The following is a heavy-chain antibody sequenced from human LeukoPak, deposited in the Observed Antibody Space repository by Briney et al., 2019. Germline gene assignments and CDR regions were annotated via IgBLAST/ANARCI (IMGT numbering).Heavy chain of an antibody. D-gene: IGHD3-10*01. V-gene: IGHV3-73*01. CDR2: IRSKANSYAT. J-gene: IGHJ5*02. Sequence: GGSLRLSCAASGFTFSGSAMHWAHQASGKGLEWVGRIRSKANSYATAYAASVKGRFTISRDDSKNTAYLQMNSLKTEDTAVYYCTRQKITMVRGVTPSPFDPWGQGTLVTVSS. CDR1: GFTFSGSA. CDR3: TRQKITMVRGVTPSPFDP.